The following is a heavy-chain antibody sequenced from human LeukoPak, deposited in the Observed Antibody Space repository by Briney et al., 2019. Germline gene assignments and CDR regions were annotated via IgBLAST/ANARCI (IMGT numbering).Heavy chain of an antibody. V-gene: IGHV3-74*01. CDR2: IKSDGSIT. J-gene: IGHJ6*03. CDR1: GFAFSSYW. D-gene: IGHD4-17*01. CDR3: ARDDGDYGTYNYYMDV. Sequence: QPGGSLRLSCAASGFAFSSYWMHWVRQAPGKGLMWVSRIKSDGSITTYADSVKGRFTISRDNAKNTLYLEMNSLRAEDTALYYCARDDGDYGTYNYYMDVWGKGTTVTVSS.